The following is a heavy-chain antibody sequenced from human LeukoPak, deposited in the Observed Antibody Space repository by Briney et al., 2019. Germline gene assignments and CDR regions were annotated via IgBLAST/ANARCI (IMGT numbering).Heavy chain of an antibody. V-gene: IGHV4-59*01. CDR1: GASISSYY. J-gene: IGHJ4*02. Sequence: SETLSLTCTVSGASISSYYWSWIRQPPGKGLEWIGSVYLSGKTTYNPSLKSRVTISIDTSKSQFSLRLSSVTAADTAMYYCARDRFGELDYWGQGSLVTVSS. CDR2: VYLSGKT. CDR3: ARDRFGELDY. D-gene: IGHD3-10*01.